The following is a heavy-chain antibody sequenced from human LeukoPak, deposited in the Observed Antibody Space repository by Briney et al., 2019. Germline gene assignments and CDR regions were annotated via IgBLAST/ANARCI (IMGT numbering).Heavy chain of an antibody. Sequence: GASLKLSCATSGFTFSSYGMHWVRQAPGKGLEWVAFIRYDGSNKYYADSVKGRFTISRDNSKNTLYLQMNSLRAEDTAVYYCARDFLEDSYWGQGTLVTVSS. CDR1: GFTFSSYG. D-gene: IGHD3-3*01. J-gene: IGHJ4*02. CDR2: IRYDGSNK. CDR3: ARDFLEDSY. V-gene: IGHV3-30*02.